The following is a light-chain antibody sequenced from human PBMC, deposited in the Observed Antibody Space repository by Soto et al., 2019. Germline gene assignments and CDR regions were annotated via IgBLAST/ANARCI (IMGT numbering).Light chain of an antibody. CDR2: DAS. CDR1: QSISSY. Sequence: DIQVTQSPASLSASVGDRVTITCRASQSISSYLNWYQQKPGKAPKLLIYDASSLESGVPSRFSGSGSGTEFTLTITSLQPDEFATYYCKQYNSYPWTVGKGTKVDIK. J-gene: IGKJ1*01. V-gene: IGKV1-5*01. CDR3: KQYNSYPWT.